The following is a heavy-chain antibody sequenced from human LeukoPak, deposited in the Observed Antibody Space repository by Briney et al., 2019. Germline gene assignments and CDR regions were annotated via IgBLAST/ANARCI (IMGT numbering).Heavy chain of an antibody. CDR1: GFTFSNYA. Sequence: GGSLRLSCAASGFTFSNYAMSRVRQAPGKGLEWVSAISGSASSTYHADSVKGRFTISRDNSKNTLYLQMNSLRADDTAVYYCAMKAVPRPRLHDAFDFWGQGTVVSVSS. CDR2: ISGSASST. D-gene: IGHD5-24*01. V-gene: IGHV3-23*01. CDR3: AMKAVPRPRLHDAFDF. J-gene: IGHJ3*01.